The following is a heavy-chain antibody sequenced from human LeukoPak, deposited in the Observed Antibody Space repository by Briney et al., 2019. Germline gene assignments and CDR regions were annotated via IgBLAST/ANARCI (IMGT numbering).Heavy chain of an antibody. V-gene: IGHV5-51*01. Sequence: GESLKISCKGSGYSFTSYWIGWVRQMPGKGLEWMGIIYPGDSDTRYSPSFQGQVTISADKTISTAYLQWSSLKASDTAMYYCARNVGTLAYCGGDCYSGAPYYYYMDVWGKGTTVTVSS. CDR1: GYSFTSYW. CDR2: IYPGDSDT. CDR3: ARNVGTLAYCGGDCYSGAPYYYYMDV. D-gene: IGHD2-21*01. J-gene: IGHJ6*03.